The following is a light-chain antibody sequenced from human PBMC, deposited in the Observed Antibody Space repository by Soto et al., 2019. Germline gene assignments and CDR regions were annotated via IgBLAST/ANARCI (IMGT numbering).Light chain of an antibody. V-gene: IGKV3-15*01. CDR3: QQYNNWQLT. J-gene: IGKJ4*01. CDR2: GAS. CDR1: QSVSTN. Sequence: ETVMTQSPATLSVSPGERATLSCRASQSVSTNLAWYQQRPGQAPRLLIYGASTRDAGIPGTFSGSGSGTEFTLTISSLQSEDFAVYYCQQYNNWQLTFGGGTKVEIK.